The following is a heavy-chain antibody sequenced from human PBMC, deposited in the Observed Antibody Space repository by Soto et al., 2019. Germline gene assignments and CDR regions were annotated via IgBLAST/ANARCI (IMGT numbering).Heavy chain of an antibody. CDR1: GFTFNSYW. V-gene: IGHV3-74*01. CDR2: IDGDEDSTT. Sequence: EVQLVESGGGMVQPGGSLRLSCAASGFTFNSYWMQWVRHAPGKGLEWVSRIDGDEDSTTNYADSVKGRFTISRDNVKTTLYLHMNRLRAEDSAVYYCVRDSHGDYWGQGTLVNVSS. CDR3: VRDSHGDY. J-gene: IGHJ4*02.